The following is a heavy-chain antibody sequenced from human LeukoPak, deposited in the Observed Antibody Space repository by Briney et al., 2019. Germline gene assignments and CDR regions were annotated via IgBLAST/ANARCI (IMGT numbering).Heavy chain of an antibody. Sequence: SGGSLRLSCAASGFTFSSYATSWVRQPPGKGLEWVSAISCSGNTTPYADSVKGRFTISRDNSRNTLYLQMNSLRAEDTAVYYCAKVFTYPAGGLSRTFDYWGLGTLVTVSS. V-gene: IGHV3-23*01. CDR1: GFTFSSYA. CDR2: ISCSGNTT. D-gene: IGHD1-26*01. J-gene: IGHJ4*02. CDR3: AKVFTYPAGGLSRTFDY.